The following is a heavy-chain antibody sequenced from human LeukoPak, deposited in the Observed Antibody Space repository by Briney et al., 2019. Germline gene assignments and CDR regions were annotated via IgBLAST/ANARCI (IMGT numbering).Heavy chain of an antibody. CDR3: ARGGGITIFGVVSDAFDI. D-gene: IGHD3-3*01. CDR2: ISSSGSTI. CDR1: GFTFSDYY. J-gene: IGHJ3*02. V-gene: IGHV3-11*04. Sequence: TGGSLRLSCAASGFTFSDYYVSWIRQAPGKGLEWVSYISSSGSTIYYADSVKGRFTISRDNAKNSPYLQMNSLRAEDTAVYYCARGGGITIFGVVSDAFDIWGQGTLVTVSS.